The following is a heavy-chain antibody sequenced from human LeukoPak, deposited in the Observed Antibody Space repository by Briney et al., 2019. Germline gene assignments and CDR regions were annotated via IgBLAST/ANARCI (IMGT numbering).Heavy chain of an antibody. V-gene: IGHV1-69*13. CDR1: GGTFSSYA. D-gene: IGHD2-2*01. CDR2: IIPIFGTA. J-gene: IGHJ4*02. Sequence: SVKVSCKASGGTFSSYAISWVRQAPGQGLEWMGGIIPIFGTANYAQKFQGRVTITADESTSTAYMELSSLRSEDTAVYYCARARSKYCSSTSCPTNFDYWGQGTLVTVSS. CDR3: ARARSKYCSSTSCPTNFDY.